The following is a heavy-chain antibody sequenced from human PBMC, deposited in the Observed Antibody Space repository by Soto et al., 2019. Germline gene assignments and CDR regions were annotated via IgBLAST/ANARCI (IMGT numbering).Heavy chain of an antibody. V-gene: IGHV4-59*08. Sequence: PSETLSLTCTVSGGSISSYYWSWIRQPPGKGLEWIGYIYYSGSTNYNPSLKSRVTISVDTSKNQFSLELCSVTAADTAVYYCARHKTYYDFWSGYLAFDIWGQGTMVTVSS. J-gene: IGHJ3*02. D-gene: IGHD3-3*01. CDR1: GGSISSYY. CDR2: IYYSGST. CDR3: ARHKTYYDFWSGYLAFDI.